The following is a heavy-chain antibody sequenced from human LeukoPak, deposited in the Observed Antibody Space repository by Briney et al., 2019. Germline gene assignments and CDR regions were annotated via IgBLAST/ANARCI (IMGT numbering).Heavy chain of an antibody. J-gene: IGHJ1*01. D-gene: IGHD4-17*01. Sequence: GGSLRLSCAASGFTFSSYAMHWVRQAPGKGLEWVAVISYDGSNKYYADSVKGRFTISGDNSKNTLYLQMNSLRAEDTAVYYCARERYGATGYFQHWGQGTLVTVSS. CDR1: GFTFSSYA. CDR2: ISYDGSNK. CDR3: ARERYGATGYFQH. V-gene: IGHV3-30-3*01.